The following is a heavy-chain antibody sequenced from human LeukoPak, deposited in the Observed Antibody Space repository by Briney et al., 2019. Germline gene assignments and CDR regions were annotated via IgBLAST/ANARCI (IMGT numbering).Heavy chain of an antibody. V-gene: IGHV1-2*02. D-gene: IGHD2-15*01. CDR1: GYTFTGYY. CDR2: INPNSGGT. CDR3: ARQAAYGDWFDP. J-gene: IGHJ5*02. Sequence: GASVKVSCKASGYTFTGYYMHWVRQAPGQGLEWMGWINPNSGGTNYAQKFQGRVTMTRDTSISTAHMELSRLRSDDTAVYYCARQAAYGDWFDPWGQGTLVTVSS.